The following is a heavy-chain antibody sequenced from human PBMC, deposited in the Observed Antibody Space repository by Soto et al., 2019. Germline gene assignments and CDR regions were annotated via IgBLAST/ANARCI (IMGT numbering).Heavy chain of an antibody. CDR2: IYYRGST. CDR3: ARAQTFFGIITVFDN. CDR1: GGSINSGGYY. Sequence: SVTLSLTCTVSGGSINSGGYYWSWIRQHPGKGLEWIGDIYYRGSTNYNPSLKSRVTISIDTSKNQFSLKLSSVTAADTAVYYCARAQTFFGIITVFDNWGQGTLVTVSS. V-gene: IGHV4-31*03. J-gene: IGHJ4*02. D-gene: IGHD3-3*01.